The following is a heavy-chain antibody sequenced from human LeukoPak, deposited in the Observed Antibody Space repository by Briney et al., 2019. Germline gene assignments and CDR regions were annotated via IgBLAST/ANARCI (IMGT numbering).Heavy chain of an antibody. CDR1: GYTFTGYY. V-gene: IGHV1-2*06. CDR3: ARVSAVAGEYFDY. CDR2: INPNSGGT. Sequence: ASVKASCKASGYTFTGYYMHWVRQAPGQGLEWMGRINPNSGGTNYAQKFQGRVTMTRDTSISTAYMELSRLRSDDTAVYYCARVSAVAGEYFDYWGQGTLVTVSS. J-gene: IGHJ4*02. D-gene: IGHD6-19*01.